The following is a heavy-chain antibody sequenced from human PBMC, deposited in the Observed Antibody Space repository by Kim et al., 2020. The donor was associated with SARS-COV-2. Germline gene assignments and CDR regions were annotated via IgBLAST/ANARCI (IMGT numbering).Heavy chain of an antibody. CDR3: ARERMEWPATAPDFDP. Sequence: SVKVSCKASGGTFSSYAISWVRQAPGQGLEWMGGIIPIFGTANYAQKFQGRVTITADESTSTAYMELSSLRSEDTAVYYCARERMEWPATAPDFDPWGQGTLVTVSS. CDR1: GGTFSSYA. V-gene: IGHV1-69*13. D-gene: IGHD1-1*01. J-gene: IGHJ5*02. CDR2: IIPIFGTA.